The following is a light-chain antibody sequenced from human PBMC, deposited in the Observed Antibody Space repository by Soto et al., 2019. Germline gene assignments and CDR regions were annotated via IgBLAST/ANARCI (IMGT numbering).Light chain of an antibody. J-gene: IGLJ1*01. CDR1: SSDVGRYSF. CDR3: CSHAGSSVV. Sequence: QSALTQPRSVSGSPGQSATISCTGTSSDVGRYSFVSWYQQHPGKAPKLILYDVYKRPSGVPDRFSGSKSGNTASLTISGLQAEYETDYYCCSHAGSSVVFGTGT. V-gene: IGLV2-11*01. CDR2: DVY.